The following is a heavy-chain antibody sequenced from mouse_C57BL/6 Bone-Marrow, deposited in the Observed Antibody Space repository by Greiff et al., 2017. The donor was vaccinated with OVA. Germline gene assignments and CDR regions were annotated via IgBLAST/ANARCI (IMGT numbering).Heavy chain of an antibody. CDR2: IDPSDSYT. Sequence: QVHVKQPGAELVKPGASVKLSCKASGYTFTSYWMQWVKQRPGQGLEWIGEIDPSDSYTNYNQKFKGKATLTVDTSSSTAYMQLSSLTSEDSAVYYCARGIYYYGYYFDYWGQGTTLTVSS. D-gene: IGHD1-1*01. CDR3: ARGIYYYGYYFDY. CDR1: GYTFTSYW. V-gene: IGHV1-50*01. J-gene: IGHJ2*01.